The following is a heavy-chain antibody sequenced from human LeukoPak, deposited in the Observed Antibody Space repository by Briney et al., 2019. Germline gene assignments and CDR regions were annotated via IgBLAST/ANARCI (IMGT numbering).Heavy chain of an antibody. D-gene: IGHD3-3*02. CDR2: ISYDGNNE. Sequence: QPGRSLRLSCAASGFTFSSYAMHWVRQGPGKGLEWVAVISYDGNNEYYADSVKGRFTISRDNSKNTLYLQMNSLRTEDTAVYYCARPFHKFFDYWGQGTLVTVSS. CDR1: GFTFSSYA. V-gene: IGHV3-30-3*01. J-gene: IGHJ4*02. CDR3: ARPFHKFFDY.